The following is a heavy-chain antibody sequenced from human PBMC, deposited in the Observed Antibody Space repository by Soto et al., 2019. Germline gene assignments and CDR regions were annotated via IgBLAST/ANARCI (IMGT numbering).Heavy chain of an antibody. CDR3: ARGPGGPDGPGVY. V-gene: IGHV1-3*01. D-gene: IGHD2-15*01. Sequence: QVQLVQSGAEVKKPGASVKVSCKASGYTFTSYAMQWVRQAPGQRLEWMGWINAGNGNTKYSQKFQGRVTITRDTSASTAYMELSSLRSEDTAVYYCARGPGGPDGPGVYWGQGTLVTVSS. J-gene: IGHJ4*02. CDR2: INAGNGNT. CDR1: GYTFTSYA.